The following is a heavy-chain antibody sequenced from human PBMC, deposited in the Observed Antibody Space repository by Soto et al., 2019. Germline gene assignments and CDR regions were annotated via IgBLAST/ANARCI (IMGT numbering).Heavy chain of an antibody. CDR3: AAPACAATWCSTSHNLDH. D-gene: IGHD2-2*01. CDR1: GGTFVRHV. J-gene: IGHJ4*02. V-gene: IGHV1-69*09. CDR2: INPLSGIP. Sequence: QVQLVQSGAEVKKPESSVKVSCKTSGGTFVRHVISWVRQAPGQGPEWMGKINPLSGIPNYAQKFQDRVPFSADTDSSTAYMELSSLRSDDTAVYYCAAPACAATWCSTSHNLDHWGQGTLVTVSS.